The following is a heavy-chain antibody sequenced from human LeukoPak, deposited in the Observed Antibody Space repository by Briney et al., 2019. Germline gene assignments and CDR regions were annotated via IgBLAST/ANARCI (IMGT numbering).Heavy chain of an antibody. Sequence: SVKVSCKASGYTFTGYYIHWVRQAPGPGLEWLGWINPNRGATKYAQEFQGRVAMTSDTYISTANMELKSLTSDDTAVYHCARDVGGSGNRFDPWGQGTLVTVSS. CDR3: ARDVGGSGNRFDP. CDR1: GYTFTGYY. CDR2: INPNRGAT. D-gene: IGHD3-10*01. J-gene: IGHJ5*02. V-gene: IGHV1-2*02.